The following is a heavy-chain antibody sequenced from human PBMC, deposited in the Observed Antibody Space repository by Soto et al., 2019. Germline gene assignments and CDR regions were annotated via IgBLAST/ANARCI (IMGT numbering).Heavy chain of an antibody. J-gene: IGHJ6*02. D-gene: IGHD2-21*02. Sequence: ASVKVSCKASGYTFTGYYMHWVRQAPGQGLEWMGWINPNSGGTNYAQKFQGWVTMTRDTSISTAYMELSRLRSDDTAVYYCARAYCGGDCYSFYYYYGMDVWGQGTTVTVS. CDR1: GYTFTGYY. CDR2: INPNSGGT. V-gene: IGHV1-2*04. CDR3: ARAYCGGDCYSFYYYYGMDV.